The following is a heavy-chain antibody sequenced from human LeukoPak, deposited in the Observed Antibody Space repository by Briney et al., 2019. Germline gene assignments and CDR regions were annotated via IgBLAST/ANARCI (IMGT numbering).Heavy chain of an antibody. Sequence: GGSLRLSCAASGFTFSNAWMSWVRQAPGKGLEWVGRIKSKTDGGTTDYAAPVKGRFTISRDDSKNTLYLQMNSLKTEDTAVYYCTTGYSSGWYNDYWGQGTLVTVPS. CDR1: GFTFSNAW. D-gene: IGHD6-19*01. J-gene: IGHJ4*02. CDR2: IKSKTDGGTT. CDR3: TTGYSSGWYNDY. V-gene: IGHV3-15*01.